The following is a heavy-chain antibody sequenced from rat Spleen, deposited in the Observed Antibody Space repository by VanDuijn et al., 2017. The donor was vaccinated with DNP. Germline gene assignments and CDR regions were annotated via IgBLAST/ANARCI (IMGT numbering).Heavy chain of an antibody. V-gene: IGHV3-3*01. CDR3: ARSDYGYNVGWCPD. D-gene: IGHD1-9*01. Sequence: EVQLQESGPGLLKPSQSLSLTCSVTGYSITTKSRWNWIRKVPENKLEWMGSINSAGSINYNPSLKSRIAVTRDTSKNQFFLQLNSVTTEDTATYYCARSDYGYNVGWCPDWGQGTLVTVSS. J-gene: IGHJ3*01. CDR2: INSAGSI. CDR1: GYSITTKSR.